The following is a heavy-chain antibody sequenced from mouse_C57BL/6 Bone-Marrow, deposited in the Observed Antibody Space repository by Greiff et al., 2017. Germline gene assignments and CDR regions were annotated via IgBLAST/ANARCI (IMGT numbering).Heavy chain of an antibody. Sequence: EVHLVESGGDLVKPGGSLKLSCAASGFTFSSYGMSWVRQTPDKRLEWVATISSGGSYTYYPDSVKGRFTISRDNAKNTLYLQMARLKSEDTAMYDSARRGDGTMDYWGQGTSVTVSS. V-gene: IGHV5-6*01. J-gene: IGHJ4*01. CDR3: ARRGDGTMDY. CDR2: ISSGGSYT. CDR1: GFTFSSYG.